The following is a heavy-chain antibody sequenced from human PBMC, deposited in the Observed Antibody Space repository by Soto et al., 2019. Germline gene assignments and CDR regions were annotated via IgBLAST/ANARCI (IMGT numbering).Heavy chain of an antibody. CDR1: GFTFSSYA. CDR2: ISGSGGST. Sequence: EVQLLESGGGLVQPGGSLRLSCAASGFTFSSYAMSWVRQAPGKGLEWVSAISGSGGSTYYADSVKGRFTISRDNSKNTLYLQMNSLRAEDTAVYYCAKDLKPYGSSWYNWFDPWGQGTLVTVSS. V-gene: IGHV3-23*01. J-gene: IGHJ5*02. D-gene: IGHD6-13*01. CDR3: AKDLKPYGSSWYNWFDP.